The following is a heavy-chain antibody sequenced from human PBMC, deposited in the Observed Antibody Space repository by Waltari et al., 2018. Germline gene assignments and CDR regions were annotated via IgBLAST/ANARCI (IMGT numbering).Heavy chain of an antibody. CDR1: GGSISSTTYY. CDR3: ARGSHRIRAAAGTFDY. D-gene: IGHD6-13*01. J-gene: IGHJ4*02. Sequence: QLQLQESGPRLVRPSETLSLTCTVSGGSISSTTYYWAWIRQTPGKGLEWIGYIHYSGNTYYNPSLRSRVTISVDTSKNQFSLKLSSVTAADTAVYYCARGSHRIRAAAGTFDYWGQGTLVTVSS. CDR2: IHYSGNT. V-gene: IGHV4-39*07.